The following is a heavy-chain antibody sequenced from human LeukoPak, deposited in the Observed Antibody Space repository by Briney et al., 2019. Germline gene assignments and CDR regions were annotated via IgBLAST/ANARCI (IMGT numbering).Heavy chain of an antibody. J-gene: IGHJ4*02. CDR2: ISYDGSNK. Sequence: GGSLRLSCAASGFTFSTYGMHWVRQAPGKGLEWVAVISYDGSNKYYADSVKGRYTISRDNSKNTLYLQMNSLRAEDTAVYYCAKDWGNWGYGYYFDHWGQGTLVTVSS. V-gene: IGHV3-30*18. CDR3: AKDWGNWGYGYYFDH. CDR1: GFTFSTYG. D-gene: IGHD7-27*01.